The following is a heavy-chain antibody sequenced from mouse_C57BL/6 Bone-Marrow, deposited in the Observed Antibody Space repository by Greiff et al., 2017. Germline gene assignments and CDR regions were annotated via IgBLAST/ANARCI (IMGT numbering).Heavy chain of an antibody. CDR3: AGPNY. CDR1: GYSITSGYY. CDR2: ISYDGSN. J-gene: IGHJ2*01. Sequence: EVKVEESGPGLVKPSQSLSLTCSVTGYSITSGYYWNWIRQFPGNKLEWMGYISYDGSNNYNPSLKNRISITRDTSKNQFFLKLNSVTTEDTATYYCAGPNYWGQGTTLTVSS. V-gene: IGHV3-6*01.